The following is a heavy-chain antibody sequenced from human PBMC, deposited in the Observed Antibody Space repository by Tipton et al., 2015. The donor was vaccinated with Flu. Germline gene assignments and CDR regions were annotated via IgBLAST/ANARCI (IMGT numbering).Heavy chain of an antibody. Sequence: SLRLSCAASGFSFSRYVMHWVRQAPGKGLEWVATVWYDGSKKYYTESVKGRFSISRDNSKNAMYLQMNSLRVEDTAVYYCAKDQETTGWYSPYYHYGLDVWGQGTTVTVSS. CDR1: GFSFSRYV. CDR3: AKDQETTGWYSPYYHYGLDV. J-gene: IGHJ6*02. CDR2: VWYDGSKK. V-gene: IGHV3-33*06. D-gene: IGHD6-19*01.